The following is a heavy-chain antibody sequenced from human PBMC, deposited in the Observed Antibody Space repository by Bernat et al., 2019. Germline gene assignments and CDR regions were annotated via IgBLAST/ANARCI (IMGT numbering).Heavy chain of an antibody. CDR1: GGSINSNY. J-gene: IGHJ4*02. Sequence: QVLLQESGPGLVKPSETLSLTCTVSGGSINSNYWSWIRQSPGKGLEWLGYSYYTGTTHYNPSLKSRVTISVDRSKNEFSLKLSSVTAADTAVDYCAGGGAVPFVEYYLDYWGQGGLVTVSS. D-gene: IGHD3-10*01. CDR2: SYYTGTT. V-gene: IGHV4-59*01. CDR3: AGGGAVPFVEYYLDY.